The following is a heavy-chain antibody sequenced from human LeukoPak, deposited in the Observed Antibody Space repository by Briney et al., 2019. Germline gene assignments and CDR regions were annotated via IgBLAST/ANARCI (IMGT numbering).Heavy chain of an antibody. D-gene: IGHD4-17*01. Sequence: ASAKVSCNVSGYIFTELSMHWVRQAPGKGLEWMGGFNPEDGETFYAQKFQGRVTMTEDTSTDTAYMELSSLSFEDTAVYYCATDASGDYLNYWGQGTLVTVSS. V-gene: IGHV1-24*01. J-gene: IGHJ4*02. CDR3: ATDASGDYLNY. CDR1: GYIFTELS. CDR2: FNPEDGET.